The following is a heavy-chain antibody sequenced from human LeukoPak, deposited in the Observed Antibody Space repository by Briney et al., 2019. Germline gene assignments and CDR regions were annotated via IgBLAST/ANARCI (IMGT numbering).Heavy chain of an antibody. Sequence: GGSLRLSCAASGFTFSSYGMHWVRQAPGKGLEWVAVIWYDGSNKYYADSVKGRFTISRDNSKNTLYLQMNSLRAEDTAVYYCARESNPYDSSGYYSPTFDYWGQGTLVTVSS. J-gene: IGHJ4*02. CDR3: ARESNPYDSSGYYSPTFDY. CDR1: GFTFSSYG. D-gene: IGHD3-22*01. CDR2: IWYDGSNK. V-gene: IGHV3-33*01.